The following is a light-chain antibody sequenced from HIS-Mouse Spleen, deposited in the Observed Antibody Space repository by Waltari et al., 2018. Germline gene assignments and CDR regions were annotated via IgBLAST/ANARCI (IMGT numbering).Light chain of an antibody. V-gene: IGLV3-10*01. CDR3: YSTDSSGNHRV. CDR1: ALPKKY. CDR2: EDS. J-gene: IGLJ2*01. Sequence: SYELTQPPSVSVSPGQTARITCSGDALPKKYAYWYKQKSGQAPVLVIKEDSQRPSGIPERFSGSSSGTMATLTISGAQVEDEADYYCYSTDSSGNHRVFGGGTKLTVL.